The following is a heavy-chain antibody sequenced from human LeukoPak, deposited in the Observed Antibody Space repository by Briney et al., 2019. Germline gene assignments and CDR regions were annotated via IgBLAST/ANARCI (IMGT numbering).Heavy chain of an antibody. CDR3: ARDLSGVTGYTYGRGIDY. V-gene: IGHV3-30*03. D-gene: IGHD5-18*01. CDR2: ISYDGSDK. Sequence: GRSLRLSCAASGFTFHSFGMHWVRQAPGKGLEWVAVISYDGSDKYYADSVKGRFTISRDNSKNTLYLQMNSLRAEDTAVYYCARDLSGVTGYTYGRGIDYRGQGTLVTVSS. J-gene: IGHJ4*02. CDR1: GFTFHSFG.